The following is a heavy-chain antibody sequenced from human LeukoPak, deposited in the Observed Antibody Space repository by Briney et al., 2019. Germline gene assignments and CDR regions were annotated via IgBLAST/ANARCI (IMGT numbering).Heavy chain of an antibody. V-gene: IGHV1-18*01. D-gene: IGHD3-22*01. J-gene: IGHJ4*02. Sequence: GASVKVSCKASGYTFTSYGISWVRQAPGQGLEWMGWISAYNGNTNYAQKLQGRVTMTTDTSTSTAYMELRSLRSDDTAVYYCARDQGYYYDSSGYYVFYYWGQGTLVTVSS. CDR1: GYTFTSYG. CDR2: ISAYNGNT. CDR3: ARDQGYYYDSSGYYVFYY.